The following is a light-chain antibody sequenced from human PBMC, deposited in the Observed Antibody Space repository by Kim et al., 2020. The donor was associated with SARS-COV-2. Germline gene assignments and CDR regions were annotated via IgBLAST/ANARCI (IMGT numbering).Light chain of an antibody. CDR2: DVS. J-gene: IGKJ4*01. CDR3: QQYTSYYPT. V-gene: IGKV1-5*01. CDR1: QSISSS. Sequence: LSAYVGDRVTITCRASQSISSSLAWYQQKPGKAPKVLIYDVSSLQSGVPSRFSGSGSGTDFTLTISSLQPDDFATYYCQQYTSYYPTFGGGTKVEI.